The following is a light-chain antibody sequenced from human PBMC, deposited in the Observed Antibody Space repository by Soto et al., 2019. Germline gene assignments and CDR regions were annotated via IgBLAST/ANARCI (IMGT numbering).Light chain of an antibody. CDR2: DAS. Sequence: EIVLTQSPATLSLSPGERATLSCRASQSVSSYLALYQQKPGQAPRLLIYDASNGATGIPARFSGSGSGTYFTLTISSLAPEDAAVYYRQQRSSWPTFGQGTRLEIK. J-gene: IGKJ5*01. CDR1: QSVSSY. CDR3: QQRSSWPT. V-gene: IGKV3-11*01.